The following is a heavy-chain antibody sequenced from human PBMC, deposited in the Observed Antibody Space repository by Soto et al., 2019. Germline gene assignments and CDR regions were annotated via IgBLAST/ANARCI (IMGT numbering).Heavy chain of an antibody. J-gene: IGHJ4*02. Sequence: GGSLRLSCAASGFTFSSYGMHWVRQAPGKGLEWVAVISYDGSNKYYADSVKGRFTISRDNSKNTLYLQMNSLRAEDTAVYYCAKVTFLTVCSGGSCYIDYWGQGTLVTVSS. CDR3: AKVTFLTVCSGGSCYIDY. CDR2: ISYDGSNK. CDR1: GFTFSSYG. V-gene: IGHV3-30*18. D-gene: IGHD2-15*01.